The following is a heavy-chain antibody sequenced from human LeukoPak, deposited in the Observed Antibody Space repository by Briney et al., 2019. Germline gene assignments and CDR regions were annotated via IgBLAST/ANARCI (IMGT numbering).Heavy chain of an antibody. CDR3: GGGLHL. D-gene: IGHD3-10*01. V-gene: IGHV3-74*01. J-gene: IGHJ4*02. Sequence: GRSLRLSCPVSGFTFITYAMHWVRQAPGKGLVWVSRINSDGSSTSYADSVKGRFTISRDNAKNTLYLQMNSLRAEDTAVYYCGGGLHLGGQGTLVTVSS. CDR1: GFTFITYA. CDR2: INSDGSST.